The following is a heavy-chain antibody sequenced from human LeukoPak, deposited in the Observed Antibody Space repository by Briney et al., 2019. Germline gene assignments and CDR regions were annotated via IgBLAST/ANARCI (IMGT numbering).Heavy chain of an antibody. Sequence: PGGSLRLSCAASGFTFSNAWVSWVRQAPGKGLEWVGRIKSKTDGGTTDYAAPVKGRFTISRDDSKNTLYLQMNSLKTEDTAVYYCTTDPGYIVVVPAAIVDYWGQGTLVTVSS. CDR2: IKSKTDGGTT. V-gene: IGHV3-15*01. D-gene: IGHD2-2*02. CDR1: GFTFSNAW. J-gene: IGHJ4*02. CDR3: TTDPGYIVVVPAAIVDY.